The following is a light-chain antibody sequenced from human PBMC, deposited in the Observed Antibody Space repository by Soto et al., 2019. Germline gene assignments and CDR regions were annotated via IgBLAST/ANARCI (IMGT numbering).Light chain of an antibody. CDR1: QRVASDY. V-gene: IGKV3-20*01. CDR3: QQYGGSPLYT. CDR2: ASS. J-gene: IGKJ2*01. Sequence: EVVLTQSPGTVSLYPGERATLSCRASQRVASDYLAWYQQIPGQVPRLLIYASSTRATGIPDRFSGSGSGTEFILPISRLEPEDFAVYYCQQYGGSPLYTFGPGTKLEI.